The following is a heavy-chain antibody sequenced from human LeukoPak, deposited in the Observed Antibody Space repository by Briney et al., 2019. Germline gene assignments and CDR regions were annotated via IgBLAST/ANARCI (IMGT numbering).Heavy chain of an antibody. D-gene: IGHD7-27*01. V-gene: IGHV4-38-2*02. CDR1: GHSISSGYY. CDR3: ARDLEGWGD. Sequence: PSETLSLTCAVSGHSISSGYYWGWIRQPPGKGLEWIGSIYHSGSTYYNPSLKSRVTISVDTSKNQFSLKLSSVTAADTAVYYCARDLEGWGDWGQGTLVTVSS. CDR2: IYHSGST. J-gene: IGHJ4*02.